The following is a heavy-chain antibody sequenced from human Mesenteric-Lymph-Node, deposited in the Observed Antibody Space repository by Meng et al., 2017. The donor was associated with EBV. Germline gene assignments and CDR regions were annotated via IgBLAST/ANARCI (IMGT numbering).Heavy chain of an antibody. D-gene: IGHD3-10*01. V-gene: IGHV4-34*01. CDR2: INHSGST. Sequence: QVKRQQWGAGLLKPSETLSLTCAVYGGSFSGYYWSWIRQPPGKGLEWIGEINHSGSTNYNPSLKSRVTISVDTSKNQFSLKLSSVTAADTAVYYCARGYGSGHLWGQGTLVTVSS. CDR1: GGSFSGYY. J-gene: IGHJ4*02. CDR3: ARGYGSGHL.